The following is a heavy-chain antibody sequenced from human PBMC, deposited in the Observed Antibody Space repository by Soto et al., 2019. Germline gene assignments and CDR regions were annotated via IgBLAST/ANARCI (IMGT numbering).Heavy chain of an antibody. V-gene: IGHV1-18*01. CDR1: GYTFTSYG. J-gene: IGHJ5*02. Sequence: GASVKVSCKASGYTFTSYGISWVRQAPGQGLEWMGWISAYNGNTNYAQKLQGRVTMTTDTSTSTAYMELRSLRSDDTAVYYCARDGSRYDILTGNNWFDPWGQGTQVTAPQ. CDR2: ISAYNGNT. D-gene: IGHD3-9*01. CDR3: ARDGSRYDILTGNNWFDP.